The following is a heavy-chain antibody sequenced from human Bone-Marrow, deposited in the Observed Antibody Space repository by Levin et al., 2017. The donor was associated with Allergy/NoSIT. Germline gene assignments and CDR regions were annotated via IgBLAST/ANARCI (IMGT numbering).Heavy chain of an antibody. CDR1: GFTLSEYE. CDR2: SSISGNTV. V-gene: IGHV3-48*03. CDR3: TRQGAELLWDDY. Sequence: QSGGSLRLSCEASGFTLSEYEMNWVRQAPGKGLEWVAYSSISGNTVHYGDSAKGRFTVSRDNAKNSVFLQMSSLRVEDTAIYYCTRQGAELLWDDYWGQGTLVAVSS. J-gene: IGHJ4*02. D-gene: IGHD3-10*01.